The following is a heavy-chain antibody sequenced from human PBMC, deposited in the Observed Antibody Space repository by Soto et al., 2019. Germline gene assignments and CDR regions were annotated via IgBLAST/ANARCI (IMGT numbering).Heavy chain of an antibody. D-gene: IGHD3-16*01. J-gene: IGHJ4*02. Sequence: QITLKESGPTLVKPTQTLTLTCTFSGFSLSTRGVGVGWIRQPPGKALEWLALIYWDVFKPYSPSLESRLTIREDTAKNQVVLTMTTLAPVDTATYYCAHKGGGDRILDYWGQGTLVTVSS. CDR3: AHKGGGDRILDY. V-gene: IGHV2-5*02. CDR1: GFSLSTRGVG. CDR2: IYWDVFK.